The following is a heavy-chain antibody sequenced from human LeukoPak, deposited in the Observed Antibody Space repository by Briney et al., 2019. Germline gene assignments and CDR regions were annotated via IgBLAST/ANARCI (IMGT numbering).Heavy chain of an antibody. CDR1: GYTFTSYG. CDR2: ISAYNGNT. V-gene: IGHV1-18*01. D-gene: IGHD3-10*01. Sequence: ASVKVSCKASGYTFTSYGISWVRQAPGQGLEWMGWISAYNGNTNYAQKLQGRVTMTTDTSTSTAYMELRSLRSDDTAVYYCAREAGLLWFVELLSPWGQGTLVTVSS. CDR3: AREAGLLWFVELLSP. J-gene: IGHJ5*02.